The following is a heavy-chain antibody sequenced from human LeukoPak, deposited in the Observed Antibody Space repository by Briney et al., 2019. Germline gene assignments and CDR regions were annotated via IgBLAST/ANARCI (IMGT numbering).Heavy chain of an antibody. Sequence: PGGSLRLSCAASGFTFSSYCMNWVRQAPGKGPEWVASISSSSSYIYYAGLVKGRFTNSRDNAKKSLYLQMNSPRTEDTAVYYCARGSPEFGMFDYWGQGTLVTVSS. CDR3: ARGSPEFGMFDY. CDR2: ISSSSSYI. V-gene: IGHV3-21*01. CDR1: GFTFSSYC. J-gene: IGHJ4*02. D-gene: IGHD3-16*01.